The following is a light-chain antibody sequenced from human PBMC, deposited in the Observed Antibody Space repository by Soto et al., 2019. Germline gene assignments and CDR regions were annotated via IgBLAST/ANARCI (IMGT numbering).Light chain of an antibody. CDR1: QSISSW. CDR2: KAC. J-gene: IGKJ1*01. V-gene: IGKV1-5*03. CDR3: QQYNSYWT. Sequence: DIQMTQSPSTLSASVGDRVTITCRASQSISSWLAWYQQKPGKAPKLLIYKACSLESGVPSRFSSSGSGTEFNITISSLQPDDFATYYCQQYNSYWTFGQGNKVEMK.